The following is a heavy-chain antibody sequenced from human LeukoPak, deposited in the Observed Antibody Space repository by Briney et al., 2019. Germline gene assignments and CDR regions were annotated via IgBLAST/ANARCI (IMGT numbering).Heavy chain of an antibody. CDR3: AKDRHGYNPVYFDY. J-gene: IGHJ4*02. V-gene: IGHV3-30*18. D-gene: IGHD5-24*01. CDR1: GFTFSSYG. CDR2: ISYDGSNK. Sequence: GGSLRLSCAASGFTFSSYGMHWVRQAPGKGLEWVAVISYDGSNKYYADSVKGRFTISRDNSKNTLYLQMNSLRAEDTAVYYCAKDRHGYNPVYFDYWGQGTLVTVSS.